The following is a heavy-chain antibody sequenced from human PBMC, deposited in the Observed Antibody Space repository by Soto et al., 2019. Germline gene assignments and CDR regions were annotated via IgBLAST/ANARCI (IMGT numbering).Heavy chain of an antibody. J-gene: IGHJ4*02. V-gene: IGHV4-30-2*01. Sequence: PSETLSLTCTVSGDSMTSGDYSWRWIRQPPGKGLEWLGYIYRTANTHYSPSLKGRVSISHDRSKNQFFLELTSVTPADTAVYYCARGDYQYSIDYWGQGTLVTVSS. CDR2: IYRTANT. CDR3: ARGDYQYSIDY. D-gene: IGHD2-2*01. CDR1: GDSMTSGDYS.